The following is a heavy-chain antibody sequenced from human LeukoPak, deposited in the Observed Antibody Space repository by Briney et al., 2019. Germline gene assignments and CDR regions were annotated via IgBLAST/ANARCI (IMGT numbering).Heavy chain of an antibody. J-gene: IGHJ6*03. Sequence: SETLSLTCTVSGDSISSGDYYWSWIRQPAGKGLEWIGRISSSGSTNYNPSLKSRVTISVDTSKNQFSLKLSSVTAADTAVYYCAREGSSTGAINYYYYYMDVWGKGTTVTISS. CDR3: AREGSSTGAINYYYYYMDV. V-gene: IGHV4-61*02. D-gene: IGHD2-2*01. CDR1: GDSISSGDYY. CDR2: ISSSGST.